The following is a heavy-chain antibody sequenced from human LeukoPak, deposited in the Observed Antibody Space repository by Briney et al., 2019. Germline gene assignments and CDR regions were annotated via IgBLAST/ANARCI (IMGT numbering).Heavy chain of an antibody. V-gene: IGHV3-21*04. CDR1: GFTFSSYS. J-gene: IGHJ6*02. D-gene: IGHD6-19*01. CDR3: AKDKTSGWYPGYGMDV. CDR2: ISSSSSYI. Sequence: PGGSLRLSCAASGFTFSSYSMNWVRQAPGKGLEWVSSISSSSSYIYYADSVKGRFTISRDNAKNSLYLQMNSLRAEDTALYYCAKDKTSGWYPGYGMDVWGQGTTVTVSS.